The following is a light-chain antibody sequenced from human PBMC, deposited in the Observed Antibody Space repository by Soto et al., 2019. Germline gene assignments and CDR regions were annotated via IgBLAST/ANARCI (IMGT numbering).Light chain of an antibody. CDR3: QQYGSSPPT. J-gene: IGKJ1*01. Sequence: EIVLTQSPGTLSLSPGERATLSCRASQSVSSSYVAWYQQKPGQAHRLLIYEASIRAIVIPDRFSGSGSGKVFTLTISRLEPEDFAVYHCQQYGSSPPTFGQGSKVEIK. V-gene: IGKV3-20*01. CDR2: EAS. CDR1: QSVSSSY.